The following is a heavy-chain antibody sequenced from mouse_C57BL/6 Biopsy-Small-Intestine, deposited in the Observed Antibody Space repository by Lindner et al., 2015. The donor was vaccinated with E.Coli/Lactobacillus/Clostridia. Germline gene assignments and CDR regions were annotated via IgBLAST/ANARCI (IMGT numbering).Heavy chain of an antibody. CDR2: IYPRSDNT. D-gene: IGHD4-1*01. CDR3: ARRLGHYYTMDY. Sequence: VQLQESGAELARPGASVKLSCKSSGYTFTSYGISWVKQRTGQGLEWIGEIYPRSDNTYYNEKFKGKATLTADKSSSTAYLELRSLTSEDSAVYFCARRLGHYYTMDYWGQGTSVTVSS. CDR1: GYTFTSYG. V-gene: IGHV1-81*01. J-gene: IGHJ4*01.